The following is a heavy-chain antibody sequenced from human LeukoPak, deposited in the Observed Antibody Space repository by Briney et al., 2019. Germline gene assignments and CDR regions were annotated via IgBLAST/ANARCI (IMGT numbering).Heavy chain of an antibody. CDR1: GYTFTSNA. V-gene: IGHV7-4-1*02. CDR3: ASFFCTSGLCYYLDY. J-gene: IGHJ4*02. CDR2: INTNIGNP. Sequence: ASVKLSCKASGYTFTSNALGWVRHDPGQGLEWMGWINTNIGNPTYAQGFTGRFVFSLDTSDNTAYLQISSLQADDTAVYYCASFFCTSGLCYYLDYWGQGTLVTVSS. D-gene: IGHD2-8*01.